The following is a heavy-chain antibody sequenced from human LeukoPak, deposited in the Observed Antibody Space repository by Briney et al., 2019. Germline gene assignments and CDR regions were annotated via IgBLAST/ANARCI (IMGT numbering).Heavy chain of an antibody. V-gene: IGHV7-4-1*02. J-gene: IGHJ4*02. CDR3: ARDLVPYYYGSGSYYNSGDY. CDR2: INTNTGNP. Sequence: ASVKVSCKASGYTFTSYAMNWVRQAPGQGLEWMGRINTNTGNPTYAQGFTGRFVFSLDTSVSTAYLQISSLKAEDTAVYYCARDLVPYYYGSGSYYNSGDYWGQGTLVTVSS. CDR1: GYTFTSYA. D-gene: IGHD3-10*01.